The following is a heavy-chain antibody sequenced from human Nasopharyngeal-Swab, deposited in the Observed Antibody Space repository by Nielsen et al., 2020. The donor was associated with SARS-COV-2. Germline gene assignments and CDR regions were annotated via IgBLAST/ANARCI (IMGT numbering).Heavy chain of an antibody. CDR3: TSLRVVTLKGMDV. CDR2: IRSKANSYAT. D-gene: IGHD2-21*02. J-gene: IGHJ6*02. CDR1: GFTFSGSA. Sequence: GEALKISCAASGFTFSGSAMHWVRQASGKGLEWVGRIRSKANSYATAYAALVKGRFTISRDDSKNTAYLQMNSLKTEDTAVYYCTSLRVVTLKGMDVWGQGTTVTVSS. V-gene: IGHV3-73*01.